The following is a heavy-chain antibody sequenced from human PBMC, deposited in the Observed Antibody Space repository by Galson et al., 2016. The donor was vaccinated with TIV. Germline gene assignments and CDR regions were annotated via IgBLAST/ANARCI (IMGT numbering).Heavy chain of an antibody. CDR1: RFMFSGNG. V-gene: IGHV3-30*02. CDR3: AGQYESNGYNYYMDV. CDR2: IQVDGSDK. D-gene: IGHD3-22*01. J-gene: IGHJ6*03. Sequence: SLRLSCAASRFMFSGNGIHWVRQAPGKGLQWVAFIQVDGSDKYYADSVKGRFTMSADNSKNSVYLRMNSLRPEDTAVYYRAGQYESNGYNYYMDVWGKGTTVGVSS.